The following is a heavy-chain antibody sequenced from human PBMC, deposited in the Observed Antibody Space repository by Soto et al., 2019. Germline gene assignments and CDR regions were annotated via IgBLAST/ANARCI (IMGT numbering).Heavy chain of an antibody. CDR3: AREYCSGGSCYSVPHWFDP. D-gene: IGHD2-15*01. J-gene: IGHJ5*02. CDR2: IIPIFGTA. V-gene: IGHV1-69*12. CDR1: GGTFSSYA. Sequence: QVQLVQSGAEVKKPGSSVKVSCKASGGTFSSYAISWVRQAPGQGLEWMGGIIPIFGTANYAQKFQGRVTITAGESRSNAYMEMSSRRSEDTAVYYCAREYCSGGSCYSVPHWFDPWGQGTLVTVSS.